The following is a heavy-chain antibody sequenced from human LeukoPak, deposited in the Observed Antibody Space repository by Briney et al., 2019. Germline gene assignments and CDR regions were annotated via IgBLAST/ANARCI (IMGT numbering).Heavy chain of an antibody. CDR2: INPNSGGT. D-gene: IGHD3-3*01. J-gene: IGHJ6*03. CDR3: ARAGGGFWSRYLSDQSYYMDV. CDR1: GYTFTGYY. V-gene: IGHV1-2*02. Sequence: GASVKVSCKASGYTFTGYYMHWVRQAPGQGLEWMGWINPNSGGTNYAQKFQGRVTMTRDTSISTAYMELSRLRSDDTAVYYCARAGGGFWSRYLSDQSYYMDVWGKGTTVTVSS.